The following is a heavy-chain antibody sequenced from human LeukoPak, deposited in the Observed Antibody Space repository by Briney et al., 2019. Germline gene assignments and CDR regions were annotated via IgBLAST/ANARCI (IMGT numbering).Heavy chain of an antibody. V-gene: IGHV4-59*08. D-gene: IGHD3-16*01. CDR3: ARLITFGGAFDY. J-gene: IGHJ4*02. CDR2: IYYSEST. Sequence: SETLSLTCTVSGVSISSYYWSWIRQPPGKGLEWIGYIYYSESTNYNPSLKSRVTISVDTSKNQFSLKLSSVTAADTAVYYCARLITFGGAFDYWGQGTLVTVSS. CDR1: GVSISSYY.